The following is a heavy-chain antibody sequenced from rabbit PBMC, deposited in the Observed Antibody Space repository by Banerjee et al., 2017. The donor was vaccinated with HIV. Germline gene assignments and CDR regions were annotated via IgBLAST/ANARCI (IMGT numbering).Heavy chain of an antibody. CDR3: ARNYGAFDPANL. V-gene: IGHV1S40*01. CDR2: IDTGSSGTT. CDR1: GFSFSNSHY. D-gene: IGHD2-1*01. J-gene: IGHJ4*01. Sequence: QSLEESGGDLVKPGASLTLTCTASGFSFSNSHYMCWVRQAPGKVLEWVACIDTGSSGTTYYANWAKGRFTISKTSSTTVTLEMTSLTAADTATYFCARNYGAFDPANLWGPGTLVTVS.